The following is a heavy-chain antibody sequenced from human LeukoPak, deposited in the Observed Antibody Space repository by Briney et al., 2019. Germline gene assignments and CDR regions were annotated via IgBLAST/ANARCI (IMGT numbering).Heavy chain of an antibody. CDR2: LFGGGDT. J-gene: IGHJ4*02. V-gene: IGHV3-66*01. CDR1: GFSVSENY. CDR3: ARGQRTSVTLYYFDF. Sequence: PGGSLRLSCAVSGFSVSENYMTWVRQAPGQGLEWVSVLFGGGDTYYGDSVKGRFAISRDNSKNTVYLQMKSLRAEDTAFYYCARGQRTSVTLYYFDFWGQGTLVSVSS. D-gene: IGHD4-17*01.